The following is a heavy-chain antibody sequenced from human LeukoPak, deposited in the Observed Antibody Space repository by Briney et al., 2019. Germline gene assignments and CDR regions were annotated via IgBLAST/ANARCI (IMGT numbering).Heavy chain of an antibody. D-gene: IGHD3-22*01. CDR2: INHSGST. V-gene: IGHV4-34*01. CDR3: ARGLNYDSSGYKYYFDY. CDR1: GGSFSGYY. Sequence: SETLYLTCAVYGGSFSGYYWSWIRQPPGKGLEWIGEINHSGSTNYNPSLKSRVTISVDTSKNQFSLKLSSVTAADTAVYYCARGLNYDSSGYKYYFDYWGQGTLVSVSS. J-gene: IGHJ4*02.